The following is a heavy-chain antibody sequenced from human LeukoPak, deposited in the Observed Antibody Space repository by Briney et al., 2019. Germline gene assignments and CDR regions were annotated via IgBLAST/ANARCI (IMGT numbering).Heavy chain of an antibody. J-gene: IGHJ4*02. CDR1: GGSFSRYY. CDR2: IHDSGST. V-gene: IGHV4-59*01. D-gene: IGHD4-17*01. CDR3: ARVNTNDYGDYGARYYFDY. Sequence: SETLSLTCSVSGGSFSRYYWSWIRQSPGKRLAWIGYIHDSGSTTHNFSLKSRVTISVDTSKNQFSLQLNSVTAADTAVYYCARVNTNDYGDYGARYYFDYWGQGTLVTVSS.